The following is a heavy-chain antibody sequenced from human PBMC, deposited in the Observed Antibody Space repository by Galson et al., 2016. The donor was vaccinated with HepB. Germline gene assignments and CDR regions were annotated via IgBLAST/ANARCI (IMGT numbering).Heavy chain of an antibody. CDR1: GGAFSRFA. CDR2: IIPLFGTA. D-gene: IGHD5-18*01. V-gene: IGHV1-69*06. J-gene: IGHJ6*03. CDR3: AGGEGQWIQIWSSYYYYMDV. Sequence: SVKVSCKASGGAFSRFAISWVRQAPGQGLEWMGGIIPLFGTANYAQKFQGRVTITADKSTDTAYMELNSLISEDTAVYYCAGGEGQWIQIWSSYYYYMDVWGKGTTVTVSS.